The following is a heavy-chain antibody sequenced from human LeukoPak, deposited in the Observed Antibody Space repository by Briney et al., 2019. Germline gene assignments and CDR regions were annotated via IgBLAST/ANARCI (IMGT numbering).Heavy chain of an antibody. D-gene: IGHD4-11*01. CDR1: GFTFSSYG. CDR2: IRYDGSNK. J-gene: IGHJ3*02. Sequence: VEPGGSLRLSCAASGFTFSSYGMHWVRQAPGKGLEWVAFIRYDGSNKYYADSVKGRFTISRDNAKNSLYLQMNSLRAEDTAVYYCATDTDDAFDMWGQGTMVTVSS. CDR3: ATDTDDAFDM. V-gene: IGHV3-30*02.